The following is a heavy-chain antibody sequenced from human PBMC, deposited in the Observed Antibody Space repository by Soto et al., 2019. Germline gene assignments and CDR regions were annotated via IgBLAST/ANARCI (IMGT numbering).Heavy chain of an antibody. Sequence: QVQLLQSGAEVKKPGSSVKVSCQASGGTFSSFLVSWVRQAPGQGLEWMAGIMPTFGTSNYAQKFHDRVTITADESTRTVYMQLGSLTSDDTAVYYCARGDKEWERLYYSGMDVWGPGTTVTVSS. CDR2: IMPTFGTS. CDR3: ARGDKEWERLYYSGMDV. J-gene: IGHJ6*02. CDR1: GGTFSSFL. V-gene: IGHV1-69*01. D-gene: IGHD1-26*01.